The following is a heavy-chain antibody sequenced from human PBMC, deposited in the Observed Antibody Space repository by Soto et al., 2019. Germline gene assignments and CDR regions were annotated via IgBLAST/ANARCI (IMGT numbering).Heavy chain of an antibody. J-gene: IGHJ5*02. CDR1: GGSIISGGYY. CDR2: IYYSGST. D-gene: IGHD4-17*01. V-gene: IGHV4-31*03. Sequence: PSETLSLTCTVSGGSIISGGYYWILIRQHPGKGLEWIGYIYYSGSTYYNPSLKSRVTISVDTSKNQFSLKLSSVTAADTAVYYCAWSTVVTRWFDPWGQGTLVTVSS. CDR3: AWSTVVTRWFDP.